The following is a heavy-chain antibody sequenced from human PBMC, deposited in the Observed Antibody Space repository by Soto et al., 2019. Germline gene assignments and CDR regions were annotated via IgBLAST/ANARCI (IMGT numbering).Heavy chain of an antibody. CDR1: GYTFTSYD. V-gene: IGHV1-8*01. CDR2: MNPNSGNT. D-gene: IGHD3-3*01. J-gene: IGHJ4*02. Sequence: ASVKVSCKASGYTFTSYDINWVRQATGQGLEWMGWMNPNSGNTGFAQKFQGRVTMTRNTSISTVYMELSGLRSEDTAVYYCARGVILGEQNYDFWSGSYYPPDYWGQGTLVTVSS. CDR3: ARGVILGEQNYDFWSGSYYPPDY.